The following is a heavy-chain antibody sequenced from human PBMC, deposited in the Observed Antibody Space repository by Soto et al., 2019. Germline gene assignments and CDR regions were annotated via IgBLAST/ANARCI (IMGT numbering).Heavy chain of an antibody. CDR1: GFIVSDHY. D-gene: IGHD2-15*01. CDR3: TRSARYCGSGSCYAGIEY. V-gene: IGHV3-72*01. CDR2: TRNKADSYTT. J-gene: IGHJ4*02. Sequence: EVQLVESGGSLVQPGGSLRLSCAASGFIVSDHYMDWVRQAPGKGLEWVGRTRNKADSYTTEYAASVKGRFTISRDDSNNSPYLQMNSLKTEDTAVYYCTRSARYCGSGSCYAGIEYWGQGTRVTVSS.